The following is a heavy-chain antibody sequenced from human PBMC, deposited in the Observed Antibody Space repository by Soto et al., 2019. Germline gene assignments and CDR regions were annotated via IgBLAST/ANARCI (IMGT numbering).Heavy chain of an antibody. CDR1: GFTFSSYA. Sequence: EVQLLESGGGLVQPGGSLRLSCAASGFTFSSYAMNWVRQAPGKGLEWVSAISGSGGSTYYADSVKGRFTISRDNSKNTLYLEMSSLRAEDTAVYSCARVTRAFDYWGQGTLVTVSS. CDR3: ARVTRAFDY. V-gene: IGHV3-23*01. D-gene: IGHD5-18*01. J-gene: IGHJ4*02. CDR2: ISGSGGST.